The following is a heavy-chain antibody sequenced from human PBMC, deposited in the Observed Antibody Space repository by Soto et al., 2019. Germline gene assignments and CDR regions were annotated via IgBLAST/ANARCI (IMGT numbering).Heavy chain of an antibody. J-gene: IGHJ4*02. D-gene: IGHD2-21*02. Sequence: SETLSLTCTVSGGSISSYYWSWIRQPPGKGLEWIGYIYYSGSANYNPSLKSRVTISVDTSKNQFSLKLSSVTAADTAIYYCARELYCGGDCYTSYWGQGTLVTV. CDR1: GGSISSYY. CDR3: ARELYCGGDCYTSY. V-gene: IGHV4-59*01. CDR2: IYYSGSA.